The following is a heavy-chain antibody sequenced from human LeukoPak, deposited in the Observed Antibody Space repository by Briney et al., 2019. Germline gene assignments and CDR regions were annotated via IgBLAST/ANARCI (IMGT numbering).Heavy chain of an antibody. CDR3: AKGRSGSYEEFDY. D-gene: IGHD1-26*01. CDR1: GFPFRSYA. CDR2: ISGSGTNT. J-gene: IGHJ4*02. Sequence: GGSLRLSCAASGFPFRSYAMTWVRQAPGKGQEWVSGISGSGTNTYYADSVKGRFTNSRDNSNNTLYLQMNSVRAGDTAVYYCAKGRSGSYEEFDYWGQGTLVTVSS. V-gene: IGHV3-23*01.